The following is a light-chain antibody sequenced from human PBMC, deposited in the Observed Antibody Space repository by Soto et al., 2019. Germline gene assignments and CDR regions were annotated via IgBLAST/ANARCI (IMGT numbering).Light chain of an antibody. CDR3: GSWDSSLIPYV. CDR1: SSNIGGNS. J-gene: IGLJ1*01. V-gene: IGLV1-51*01. Sequence: QSVLTQPPSVSAAPGQKVTISCSGSSSNIGGNSVSWYQQLPGTAPKLLIYDDNKRPSGIPDRFSGSKSGTSATLGITGFQTGDEGDYYCGSWDSSLIPYVCGTETKVTVL. CDR2: DDN.